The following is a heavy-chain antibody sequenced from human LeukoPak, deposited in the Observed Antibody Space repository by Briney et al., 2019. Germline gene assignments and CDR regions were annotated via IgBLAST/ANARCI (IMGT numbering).Heavy chain of an antibody. J-gene: IGHJ6*02. CDR3: TRVGGDTAIIGYGMDV. CDR1: GYSITSYW. CDR2: IYPGDSDT. Sequence: GESLKISCKGSGYSITSYWIGWVRQMPGKGLEWMGIIYPGDSDTRYSSSFQGQVTISADKSISTAYLQWSSLKASDTAMYYCTRVGGDTAIIGYGMDVWGQGTTVTVS. V-gene: IGHV5-51*01. D-gene: IGHD5-18*01.